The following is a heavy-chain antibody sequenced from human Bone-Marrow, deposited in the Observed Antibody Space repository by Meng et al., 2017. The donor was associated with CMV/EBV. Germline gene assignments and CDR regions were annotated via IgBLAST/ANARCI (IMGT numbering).Heavy chain of an antibody. Sequence: GGSLRLSCAASGFTFSSYGMHWVRQAPGKGLVWVSRINSDGSSTSYADSVKGRFTISRDNAKNTLYLQMNSLRAEDTAVYYCARMVRNVWSGYSFDYWGQGTLVTVSS. D-gene: IGHD3-3*01. CDR2: INSDGSST. J-gene: IGHJ4*02. CDR1: GFTFSSYG. CDR3: ARMVRNVWSGYSFDY. V-gene: IGHV3-74*01.